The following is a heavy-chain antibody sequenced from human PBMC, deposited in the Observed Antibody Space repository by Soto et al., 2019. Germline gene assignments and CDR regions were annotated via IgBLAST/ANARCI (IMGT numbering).Heavy chain of an antibody. V-gene: IGHV3-30*03. CDR1: GFAFSSYG. D-gene: IGHD5-18*01. J-gene: IGHJ4*02. CDR3: VSDRGYGHASVPYS. CDR2: ISYDGSLQ. Sequence: QAQLVESGGGVVQPGRSLRLSCAASGFAFSSYGMHWVRQAPGTGLEWVAVISYDGSLQHYADSVKGRFTISRDNSKHVVLLQMSSLRAEDTAVYYCVSDRGYGHASVPYSWGQGTLVSVSS.